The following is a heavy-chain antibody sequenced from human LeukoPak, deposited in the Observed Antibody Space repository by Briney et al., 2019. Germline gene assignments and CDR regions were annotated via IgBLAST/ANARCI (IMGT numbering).Heavy chain of an antibody. J-gene: IGHJ4*02. Sequence: ASVKVSCKASGGTFISYAISWVRQAPGQGREWMGGIIPIFGTANYAQKFQGRVTITTDESTSTAYMELSSLRSEDTAVYYCARVIYYYDSSGYYYFDYWGQGTLVTVSS. CDR2: IIPIFGTA. D-gene: IGHD3-22*01. CDR1: GGTFISYA. CDR3: ARVIYYYDSSGYYYFDY. V-gene: IGHV1-69*05.